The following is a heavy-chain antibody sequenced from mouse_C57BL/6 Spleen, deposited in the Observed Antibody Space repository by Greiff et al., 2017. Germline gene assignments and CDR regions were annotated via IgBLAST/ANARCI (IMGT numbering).Heavy chain of an antibody. Sequence: VQLQQSGAELVRPGASVTLSCKASGYTFTDYEMHWVKQTPVHGLEWIGAIDPETGGTAYNQKFKGKAILTADKYSSTAYMELRSLTSEDSAVYYCTRWRYYAMDYWGQGTSVTVSS. V-gene: IGHV1-15*01. J-gene: IGHJ4*01. CDR1: GYTFTDYE. CDR2: IDPETGGT. CDR3: TRWRYYAMDY.